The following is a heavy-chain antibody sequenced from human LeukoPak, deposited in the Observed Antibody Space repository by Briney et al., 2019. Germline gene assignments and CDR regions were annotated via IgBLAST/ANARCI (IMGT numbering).Heavy chain of an antibody. CDR3: AKVGIQLWSRHDAFDI. Sequence: GGSLRLSCAASGFTFSSYAMSWVRQAPGKGLEGVSAISGSGCSSYYADSVKGGFTISRDNSKNTLYLQMNSLRAEDTAVYYCAKVGIQLWSRHDAFDIWGQGTMVTVSS. V-gene: IGHV3-23*01. CDR1: GFTFSSYA. CDR2: ISGSGCSS. D-gene: IGHD5-18*01. J-gene: IGHJ3*02.